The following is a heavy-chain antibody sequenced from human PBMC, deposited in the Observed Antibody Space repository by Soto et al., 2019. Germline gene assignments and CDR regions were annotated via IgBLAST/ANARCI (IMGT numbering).Heavy chain of an antibody. CDR1: GGTFSSYA. V-gene: IGHV1-69*12. CDR3: AKPYSGRYYRAFDI. CDR2: IIPIFGTA. J-gene: IGHJ3*02. D-gene: IGHD1-26*01. Sequence: QVQLVQSGAEVKKPGSSVKVSCKASGGTFSSYAISWVRQAPGQGLEWMGGIIPIFGTANYAQKFQGRVTITADESTSTAYMELSSLRSEDTAVYYGAKPYSGRYYRAFDIWGQGTMVTVSS.